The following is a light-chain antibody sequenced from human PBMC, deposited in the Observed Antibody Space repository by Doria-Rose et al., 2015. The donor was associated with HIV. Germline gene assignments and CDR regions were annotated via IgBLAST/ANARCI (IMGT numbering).Light chain of an antibody. J-gene: IGKJ1*01. Sequence: TQSPGTLSLSPGERATLSCRASQSFSSTYLAWYQQKPGQAPSLLIYDGSTRSTGIPDRFSASGSGTDFTLTINRLEPVDFALYYCHQYGTSRTFGQGTKVEI. CDR2: DGS. CDR3: HQYGTSRT. CDR1: QSFSSTY. V-gene: IGKV3-20*01.